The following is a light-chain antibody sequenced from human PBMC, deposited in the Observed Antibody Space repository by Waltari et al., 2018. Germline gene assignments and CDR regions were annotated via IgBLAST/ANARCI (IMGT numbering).Light chain of an antibody. CDR2: SHN. J-gene: IGLJ3*02. V-gene: IGLV1-44*01. CDR3: AAWDDSLNGPV. CDR1: SSNIVGTT. Sequence: QSVLTPPPSAPGAPGQRVTISCSGGSSNIVGTTVNLYQQLPGTAPKLLVHSHNQRPSGVPNRFSGSQSGTSASLAISGLQSEDETEYYCAAWDDSLNGPVFGGGTKLTVL.